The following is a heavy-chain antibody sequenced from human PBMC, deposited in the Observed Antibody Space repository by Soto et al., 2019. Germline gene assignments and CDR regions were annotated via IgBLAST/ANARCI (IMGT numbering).Heavy chain of an antibody. V-gene: IGHV3-23*01. D-gene: IGHD6-25*01. Sequence: EVQLLESGGGLVEPGGSRRLSCAASGFTFRRYAMCWVRQAPGKGLEWVSAISGSGGSTYYADSVKGRVSISRDNAKTTLYLQMNSLSAEVTAVYYCPKDSGSSGYYDYWCQEPLVTVSS. J-gene: IGHJ4*02. CDR2: ISGSGGST. CDR1: GFTFRRYA. CDR3: PKDSGSSGYYDY.